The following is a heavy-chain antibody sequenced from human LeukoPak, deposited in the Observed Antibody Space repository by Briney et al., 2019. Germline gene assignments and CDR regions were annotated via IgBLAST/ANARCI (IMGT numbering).Heavy chain of an antibody. CDR2: IYYNRGT. V-gene: IGHV4-39*07. D-gene: IGHD3-10*01. J-gene: IGHJ4*02. Sequence: SETLSLTCTVSSDSISNSAYHWGWIRQPPGRGLEWIGTIYYNRGTYYNPSLKSRVTISVDTSKNQFSLKLSSVTAADTAVYYCARARPNSYYYYGSGSWGYYFDYWGQGTLVTVSS. CDR1: SDSISNSAYH. CDR3: ARARPNSYYYYGSGSWGYYFDY.